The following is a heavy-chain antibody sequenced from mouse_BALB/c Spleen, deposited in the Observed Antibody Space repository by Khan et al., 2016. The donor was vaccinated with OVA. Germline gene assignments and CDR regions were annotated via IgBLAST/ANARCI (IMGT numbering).Heavy chain of an antibody. V-gene: IGHV1S132*01. D-gene: IGHD1-1*01. CDR2: IYPGTDNT. Sequence: QVQLQQPGAELVRPGASVKLSCKTSGYIFTSYWIHWVKQRSGQGLEWIARIYPGTDNTCYSEKLKDKASLTADKSSSTAYLQLTSLKSEDSAVYFCAREEALYYFDYWGQGTTLTVSS. J-gene: IGHJ2*01. CDR3: AREEALYYFDY. CDR1: GYIFTSYW.